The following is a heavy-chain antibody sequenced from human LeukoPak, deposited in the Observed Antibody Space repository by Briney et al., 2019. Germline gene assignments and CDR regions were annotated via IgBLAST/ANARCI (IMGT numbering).Heavy chain of an antibody. CDR1: GFTFSSYE. D-gene: IGHD3-10*01. Sequence: PGGSLRLSCAASGFTFSSYEMNWVRQAPGKGLEWVSYISSSGSTIYYADSVKGRFTISRDNAKNSLYLQMNSLRAEDTAAYYCARDRRLLWFGELLTSFDPWGQGTLVTVSS. J-gene: IGHJ5*02. CDR2: ISSSGSTI. V-gene: IGHV3-48*03. CDR3: ARDRRLLWFGELLTSFDP.